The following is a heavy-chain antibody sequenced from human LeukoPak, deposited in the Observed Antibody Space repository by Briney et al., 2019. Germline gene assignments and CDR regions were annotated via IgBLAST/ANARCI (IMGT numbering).Heavy chain of an antibody. Sequence: GGSLRLSCAASGFTFSSDAMSWVRQAPGKGLEWVSAISGSGGSTYYADSVKGRFTISRDNSKNTLYLQMNSLRAEDTAVYYCAKASGGSYSYYFDYWGQGTLVTVSS. J-gene: IGHJ4*02. CDR1: GFTFSSDA. D-gene: IGHD1-26*01. CDR2: ISGSGGST. V-gene: IGHV3-23*01. CDR3: AKASGGSYSYYFDY.